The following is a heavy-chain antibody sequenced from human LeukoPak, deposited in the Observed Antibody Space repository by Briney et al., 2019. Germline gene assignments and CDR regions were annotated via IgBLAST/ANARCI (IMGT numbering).Heavy chain of an antibody. J-gene: IGHJ3*02. CDR2: ISYDGSNK. CDR1: GFTFSSYA. D-gene: IGHD1-7*01. Sequence: GGSLRLSCAASGFTFSSYAMHWVRQASGKGPEGVAVISYDGSNKYYADSVKGRFTISRDNSKNTLYLQMNSLRAEDTAVYYCARDPNWNYGDAFDIWGQGTMVTVSS. V-gene: IGHV3-30*04. CDR3: ARDPNWNYGDAFDI.